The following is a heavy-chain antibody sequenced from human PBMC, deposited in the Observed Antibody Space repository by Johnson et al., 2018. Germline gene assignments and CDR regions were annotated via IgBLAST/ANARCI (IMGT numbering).Heavy chain of an antibody. CDR2: IYYSGST. CDR3: ARGKGIYYYYYYMDV. CDR1: GYSISSSNW. D-gene: IGHD2-15*01. J-gene: IGHJ6*03. Sequence: QVQLQESGPGLVKPSDTLSLTCAVSGYSISSSNWWGWIRQPPGKGLEWIGYIYYSGSTYYNPSLKSRVTMSVDTSKNQFSLKLSSVTAVDTAVYYWARGKGIYYYYYYMDVWGKGTTVTVSS. V-gene: IGHV4-28*03.